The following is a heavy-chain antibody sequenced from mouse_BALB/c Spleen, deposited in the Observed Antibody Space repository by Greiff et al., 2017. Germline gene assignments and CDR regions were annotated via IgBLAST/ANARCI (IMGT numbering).Heavy chain of an antibody. CDR2: IWAGGST. V-gene: IGHV2-9*02. CDR1: GFSLTSYG. CDR3: AREDVKRGDYAIDY. J-gene: IGHJ4*01. Sequence: VKLQQSGPGLVAPSQSLSITCTVSGFSLTSYGVHWVRQPPGKGLEWLGVIWAGGSTNYNSALMSRLNISKDNSKSQVFLKMNSLQTEDTAMYYCAREDVKRGDYAIDYWGQGTSVTVSS.